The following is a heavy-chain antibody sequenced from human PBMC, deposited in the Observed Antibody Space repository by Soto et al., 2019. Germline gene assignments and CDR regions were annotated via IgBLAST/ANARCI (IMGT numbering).Heavy chain of an antibody. CDR3: AEGYCSGGSCYLDAFDI. V-gene: IGHV4-39*01. D-gene: IGHD2-15*01. CDR2: IYYSGST. CDR1: GGSISSSSYY. Sequence: ASETLSLTCTVSGGSISSSSYYWGWIRQPPGKGLEWIGSIYYSGSTYYNPSLKSRVTISVDTSKNQFSLKLSSVTAADTAVYYCAEGYCSGGSCYLDAFDIWGQGIMVTVSS. J-gene: IGHJ3*02.